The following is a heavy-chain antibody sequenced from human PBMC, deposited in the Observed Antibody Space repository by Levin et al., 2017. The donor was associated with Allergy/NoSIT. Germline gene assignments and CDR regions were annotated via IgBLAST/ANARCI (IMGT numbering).Heavy chain of an antibody. V-gene: IGHV3-48*01. J-gene: IGHJ3*02. CDR3: ARDGYCSGGSCYVSAFDI. CDR2: ISSSSSTI. D-gene: IGHD2-15*01. CDR1: GFTFSSYS. Sequence: PGGSLRLSCAASGFTFSSYSMNWVRQAPGKGLEWVSYISSSSSTIYYADSVKGRFTISRDNAKNSLYLQMNSLRAEDTAVYYCARDGYCSGGSCYVSAFDIWGQGTMVTVSS.